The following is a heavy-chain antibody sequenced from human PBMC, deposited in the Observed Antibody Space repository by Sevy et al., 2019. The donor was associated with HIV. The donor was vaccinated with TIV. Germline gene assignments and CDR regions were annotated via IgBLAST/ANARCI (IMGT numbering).Heavy chain of an antibody. V-gene: IGHV3-21*01. CDR2: ISSSSSYI. CDR3: ARDGYSNYVGHAFDI. J-gene: IGHJ3*02. Sequence: GGYLRLSCAASGFTFSSYSMNWVRQAPGKGLEWVSSISSSSSYIYYADSVKGRFTISRDNAKNSLYLQMNSLRAEDTAVYYCARDGYSNYVGHAFDIWGQGTMVTVSS. D-gene: IGHD4-4*01. CDR1: GFTFSSYS.